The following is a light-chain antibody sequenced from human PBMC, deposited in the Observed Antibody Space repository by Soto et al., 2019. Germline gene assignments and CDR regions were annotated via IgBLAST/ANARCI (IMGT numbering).Light chain of an antibody. CDR2: KAS. CDR3: QHYNSYAEA. J-gene: IGKJ1*01. CDR1: QTISSW. V-gene: IGKV1-5*03. Sequence: DIQMTQSPSTLSGSVGDRVTITCRASQTISSWLAWYQQKPGKAPKLLIDKASTLKSGVPSRFSGSGSGTEFTLTISSLQPDDFATYDCQHYNSYAEAFGQGTKVERK.